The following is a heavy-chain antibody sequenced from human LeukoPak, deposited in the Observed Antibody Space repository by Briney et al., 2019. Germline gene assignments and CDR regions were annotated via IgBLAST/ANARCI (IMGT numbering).Heavy chain of an antibody. J-gene: IGHJ4*02. V-gene: IGHV3-23*01. D-gene: IGHD5-18*01. Sequence: GGSLRLSCAASGFTFSDYAMNWVRQAPGKGLEWVSEISGSGVSTYYADSVKGRFTISRDNSKNTLYLQMNSLRAEDTAVYYCAKTDTAMVRGFDYWGQGTLVTVSS. CDR1: GFTFSDYA. CDR3: AKTDTAMVRGFDY. CDR2: ISGSGVST.